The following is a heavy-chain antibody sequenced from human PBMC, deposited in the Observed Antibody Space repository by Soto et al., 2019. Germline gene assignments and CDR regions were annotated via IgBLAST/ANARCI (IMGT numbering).Heavy chain of an antibody. J-gene: IGHJ4*02. CDR2: INAGNGNT. V-gene: IGHV1-3*01. CDR1: GYTFTSYA. CDR3: ATMGTPVTGLYYFDH. D-gene: IGHD4-17*01. Sequence: ASVKVSCKASGYTFTSYAMHWVRQAPGQRLEWMGWINAGNGNTKYSQKFQGRVTITRDTSASTAYMELSSLRSEDTAVYYCATMGTPVTGLYYFDHWGQGTLVTVSS.